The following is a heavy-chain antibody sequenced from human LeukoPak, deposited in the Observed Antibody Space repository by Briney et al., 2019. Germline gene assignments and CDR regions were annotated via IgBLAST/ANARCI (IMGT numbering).Heavy chain of an antibody. V-gene: IGHV1-69*13. CDR2: IIPIFGTA. D-gene: IGHD6-13*01. J-gene: IGHJ6*03. CDR3: ARDANIAAAGWYYYYYYMDV. CDR1: GGTFSSYA. Sequence: SVKVSCKASGGTFSSYAISWVRQAPGQGLEWMGGIIPIFGTANYAQKFQGRVTITADESTSTAYMELSSLRSEDTAVYYCARDANIAAAGWYYYYYYMDVWGKGTTVTVSS.